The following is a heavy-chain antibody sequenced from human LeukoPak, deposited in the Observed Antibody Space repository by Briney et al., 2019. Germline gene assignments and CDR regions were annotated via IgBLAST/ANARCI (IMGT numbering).Heavy chain of an antibody. CDR3: AKDSPLGAFDI. V-gene: IGHV3-30*18. CDR1: GFTFSSYG. CDR2: ISYDGSNK. J-gene: IGHJ3*02. Sequence: PGGSLRLSCAASGFTFSSYGMHWVRQAPGKGLEWVAVISYDGSNKYYADSVKGRFTISGDNSKNTLYLEMNSLRAEDTAVYYCAKDSPLGAFDIWGQGTMVTVSS.